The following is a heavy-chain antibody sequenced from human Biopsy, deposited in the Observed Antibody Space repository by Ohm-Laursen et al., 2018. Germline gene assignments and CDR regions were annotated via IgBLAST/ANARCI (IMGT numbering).Heavy chain of an antibody. CDR1: GFTFTTTW. Sequence: GSLRLSCSASGFTFTTTWMTWVRQAPGKGLEWVANINGDGSGKNYLDSVKGRFSISRDNAKNSLYLQMNSLRVEDTALYYCATGFAVSFWGQGTLVTVSS. CDR3: ATGFAVSF. CDR2: INGDGSGK. D-gene: IGHD3-10*01. V-gene: IGHV3-7*01. J-gene: IGHJ4*02.